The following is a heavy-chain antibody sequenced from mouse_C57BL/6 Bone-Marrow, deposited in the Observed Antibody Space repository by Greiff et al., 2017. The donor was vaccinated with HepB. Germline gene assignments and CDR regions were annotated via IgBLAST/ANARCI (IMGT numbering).Heavy chain of an antibody. Sequence: QVQLQQPGAELVKPGASVKMSCKASGYTFTSYWITWVKQRPGQGLEWIGDIYPGSGSTNYNEKFKSKATLTVDTSSSTAYMQLSSLTSEDSAVYYCARPYYGLAWFAYWGQGTLVTVSA. V-gene: IGHV1-55*01. CDR2: IYPGSGST. CDR3: ARPYYGLAWFAY. J-gene: IGHJ3*01. CDR1: GYTFTSYW. D-gene: IGHD2-10*01.